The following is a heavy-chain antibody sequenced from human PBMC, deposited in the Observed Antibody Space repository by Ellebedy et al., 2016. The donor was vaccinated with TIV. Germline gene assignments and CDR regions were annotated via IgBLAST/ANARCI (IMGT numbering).Heavy chain of an antibody. Sequence: GESLKISXAASGFTFSSLSMNWVRQAPGKGLEWVSYISSSSRTIYYADSVKGRFTISRDNAKNSLYLQMNSLRDEDTAVYYCARDRTLRGAIPNYFDYWGPGTLVTVSS. CDR3: ARDRTLRGAIPNYFDY. CDR2: ISSSSRTI. V-gene: IGHV3-48*02. J-gene: IGHJ4*02. CDR1: GFTFSSLS. D-gene: IGHD3-10*01.